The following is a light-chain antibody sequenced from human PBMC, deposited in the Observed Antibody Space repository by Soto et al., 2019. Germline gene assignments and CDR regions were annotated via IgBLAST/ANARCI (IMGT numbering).Light chain of an antibody. Sequence: QSVLTQVPSVSAAPGQKVTITCSGSNSNIGTNDVSWYQQLPGTAPKLLIYDNSKRPAGISDRFSGSKSGTSVTLGITGLQTGDEAEYYCGTWDSSLRGGVFGGGTKVPS. J-gene: IGLJ2*01. CDR2: DNS. CDR1: NSNIGTND. V-gene: IGLV1-51*01. CDR3: GTWDSSLRGGV.